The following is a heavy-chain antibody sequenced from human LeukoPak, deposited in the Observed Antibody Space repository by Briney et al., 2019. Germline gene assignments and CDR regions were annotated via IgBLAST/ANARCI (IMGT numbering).Heavy chain of an antibody. CDR2: IRSKTHSYAT. Sequence: GGSLRLSCAASGFTFSGFAMHWVRQASGKGLEWVGRIRSKTHSYATAYAASVKGRFTNSRDDSKNTAYLQMNSLTTEDTAVYYCTRLTLDTSGGSGGYWGQGTLVTVSS. V-gene: IGHV3-73*01. CDR1: GFTFSGFA. J-gene: IGHJ4*02. CDR3: TRLTLDTSGGSGGY. D-gene: IGHD3-10*01.